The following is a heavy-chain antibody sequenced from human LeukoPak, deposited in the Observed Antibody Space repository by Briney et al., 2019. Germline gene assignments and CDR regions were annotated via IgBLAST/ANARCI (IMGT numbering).Heavy chain of an antibody. J-gene: IGHJ4*02. Sequence: GGSLRLSCAASGFTFSSYGMHWVRQAPGKGLEWVAFIRYDGSNKYYADSVKGRFTISRDNAKNSLYLQMNSLRAEDTALYYCAKAPLTAMAAFDYWGQGTLVTVSS. CDR1: GFTFSSYG. V-gene: IGHV3-30*02. CDR3: AKAPLTAMAAFDY. D-gene: IGHD5-18*01. CDR2: IRYDGSNK.